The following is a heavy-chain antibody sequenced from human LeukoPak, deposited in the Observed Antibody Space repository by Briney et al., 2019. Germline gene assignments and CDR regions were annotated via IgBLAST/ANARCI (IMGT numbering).Heavy chain of an antibody. CDR3: ARELDWILFDY. Sequence: LGGSLSLSCAASGFTLNPYWMHWVGPAPAKGLVWVARVNREGTTTTYADSLKGRFTISIDNANNTLYLQINNLRAEDTAVCYCARELDWILFDYWGQGTRVTVSS. V-gene: IGHV3-74*03. CDR1: GFTLNPYW. J-gene: IGHJ4*02. CDR2: VNREGTTT. D-gene: IGHD3-9*01.